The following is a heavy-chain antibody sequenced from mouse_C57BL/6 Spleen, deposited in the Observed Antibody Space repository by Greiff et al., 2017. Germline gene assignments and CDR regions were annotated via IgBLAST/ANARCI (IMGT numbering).Heavy chain of an antibody. V-gene: IGHV5-16*01. J-gene: IGHJ2*01. D-gene: IGHD2-3*01. Sequence: EVNVVESEGGLVQPGSSMKLSCTASGFTFSDYYMAWVRQVPEKGLEWVANINYDGSSTYYLDSLKSRFIISRDNAKNILYLQMSSLKSEDTATYYCARVYDGYPDYWGQGTTLTVSS. CDR1: GFTFSDYY. CDR2: INYDGSST. CDR3: ARVYDGYPDY.